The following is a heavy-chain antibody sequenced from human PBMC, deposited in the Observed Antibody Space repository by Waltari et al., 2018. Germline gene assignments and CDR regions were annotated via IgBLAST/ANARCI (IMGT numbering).Heavy chain of an antibody. V-gene: IGHV4-34*10. Sequence: QVQLQESGPGLLKPSETLSLTCAVYGGSFSGYYWSWIRQPPGKGLEWIGEINHSRSTNYNPSLKSRFTISVDTSKNQFSLKLSSVTAADTAVYYCARDVLGVSNRWFDPWGQGTLVTVSS. D-gene: IGHD1-26*01. CDR1: GGSFSGYY. CDR3: ARDVLGVSNRWFDP. CDR2: INHSRST. J-gene: IGHJ5*02.